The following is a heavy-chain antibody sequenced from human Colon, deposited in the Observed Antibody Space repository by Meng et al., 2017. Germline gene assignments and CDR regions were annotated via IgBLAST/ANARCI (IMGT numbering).Heavy chain of an antibody. D-gene: IGHD4-23*01. Sequence: QVWLQASGPGLVKPSGTLSLTCAVSGGSISSNYWWSWVRQSPKKGLEWIGEIHHGGTTNYNPSLKSRVTISVDTSNNQFSLKLSSVTAADTAVYYCARIDYGGNGIEKYFFDYWGQGTLVTVSS. CDR1: GGSISSNYW. J-gene: IGHJ4*02. CDR2: IHHGGTT. CDR3: ARIDYGGNGIEKYFFDY. V-gene: IGHV4-4*02.